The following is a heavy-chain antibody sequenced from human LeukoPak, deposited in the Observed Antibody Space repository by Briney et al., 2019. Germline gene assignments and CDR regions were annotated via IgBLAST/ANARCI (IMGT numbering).Heavy chain of an antibody. CDR3: AKATQLERRAHLIDH. V-gene: IGHV3-23*01. D-gene: IGHD1-1*01. CDR1: GFTFSSYA. Sequence: GGSLRLSCAASGFTFSSYAMSWVRQAPGKGLEWVSAISGSGGSTYYADSVKGRFTISRDNSKNTLYLQMNSLRAEDTAVYYCAKATQLERRAHLIDHWGQGTLVTASS. J-gene: IGHJ4*02. CDR2: ISGSGGST.